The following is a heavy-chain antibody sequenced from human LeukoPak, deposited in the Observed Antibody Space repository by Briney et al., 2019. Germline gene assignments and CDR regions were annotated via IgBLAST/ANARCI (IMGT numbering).Heavy chain of an antibody. D-gene: IGHD3-3*01. CDR3: ARGHTIFGSGAFDI. V-gene: IGHV4-4*07. J-gene: IGHJ3*02. CDR1: GGSISSYY. CDR2: IYTSGST. Sequence: PSETLSLTCTVSGGSISSYYWSWIRQPAGKGLEWIGRIYTSGSTNYNPSLKSRVTMSVDTSKNQFSLKLSSVTAADTAVYYCARGHTIFGSGAFDIWGQGTMVTVSS.